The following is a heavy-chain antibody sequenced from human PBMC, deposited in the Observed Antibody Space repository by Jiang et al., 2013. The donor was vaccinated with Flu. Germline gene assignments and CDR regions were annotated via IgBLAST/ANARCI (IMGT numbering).Heavy chain of an antibody. V-gene: IGHV4-59*08. D-gene: IGHD3-9*01. J-gene: IGHJ4*02. CDR2: VYDSRST. Sequence: GSGLVKPSETLSLTCTVSGGSISSYYWGWIRQPPGKGLEWIGYVYDSRSTKYNSSLKSRVTISVDTSQNQFSLELTSVTAADTAFYYCARGAGYPVIWSDWGQGILVTVSS. CDR1: GGSISSYY. CDR3: ARGAGYPVIWSD.